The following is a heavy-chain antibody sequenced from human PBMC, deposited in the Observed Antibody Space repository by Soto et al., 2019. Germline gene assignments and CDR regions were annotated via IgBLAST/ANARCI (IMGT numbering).Heavy chain of an antibody. J-gene: IGHJ4*02. CDR1: GFTFSIYT. CDR2: ISSSGGST. D-gene: IGHD7-27*01. Sequence: EVQLLESGGGLVQPGGSLRLSCAASGFTFSIYTMSWVRQGPGKGLEWVSGISSSGGSTVYADSVKGRFTISRDNFKNTLYLQMNSLRAEDPAVYYCAKGWGDYWGQGTPVTVSS. V-gene: IGHV3-23*01. CDR3: AKGWGDY.